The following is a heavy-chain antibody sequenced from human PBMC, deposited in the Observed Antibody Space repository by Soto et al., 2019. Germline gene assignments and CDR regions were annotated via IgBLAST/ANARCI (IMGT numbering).Heavy chain of an antibody. V-gene: IGHV3-49*05. J-gene: IGHJ4*02. Sequence: NPGGSLRLSCTASGFTFGDYAMSWFRQARGKGLEWVGFIRSKAYGGTTEYAASVKGRFTIPRDDSKGIAYLQMNSLKTEDTAVYYCTRFLYYYGSGSYYNKKYFDYWGQGTLVTVSS. CDR3: TRFLYYYGSGSYYNKKYFDY. CDR1: GFTFGDYA. D-gene: IGHD3-10*01. CDR2: IRSKAYGGTT.